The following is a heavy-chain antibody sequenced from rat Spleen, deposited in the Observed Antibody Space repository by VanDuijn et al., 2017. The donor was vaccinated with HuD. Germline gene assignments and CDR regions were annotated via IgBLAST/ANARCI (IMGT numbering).Heavy chain of an antibody. J-gene: IGHJ3*01. CDR3: AKRGFRHYDGTYYYGCFAY. D-gene: IGHD1-12*02. V-gene: IGHV5S23*01. Sequence: EVQLVESGGRLVQPGNSLKLSCAASGFTFSDHAMAWVRQFPKKGLEWVAYFNTGGGNTYYRDAVRGRFTIARNNAKSTLYLQIGSLKSEDTATYYCAKRGFRHYDGTYYYGCFAYWGQGSLVIVSS. CDR2: FNTGGGNT. CDR1: GFTFSDHA.